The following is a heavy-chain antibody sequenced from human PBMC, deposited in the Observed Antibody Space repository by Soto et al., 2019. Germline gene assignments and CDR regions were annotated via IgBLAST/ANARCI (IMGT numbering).Heavy chain of an antibody. CDR1: GYTFTGYA. J-gene: IGHJ4*02. CDR3: ARPWYSSSWPLFDY. CDR2: INAGNGNT. D-gene: IGHD6-13*01. V-gene: IGHV1-3*01. Sequence: ASVKVSCKASGYTFTGYAMHWVRQAPGQRLEWMGWINAGNGNTKYSQKFQGRVTMTRDTSTSTVYMELSSLRSEDTAVYYCARPWYSSSWPLFDYWGQGTLVTVSS.